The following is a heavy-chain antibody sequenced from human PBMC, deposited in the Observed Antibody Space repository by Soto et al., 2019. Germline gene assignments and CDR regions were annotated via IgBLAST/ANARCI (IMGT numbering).Heavy chain of an antibody. CDR2: IYYSGST. CDR3: ARVRTYYDILTGYSYYYYGMDV. D-gene: IGHD3-9*01. J-gene: IGHJ6*02. V-gene: IGHV4-59*01. CDR1: GGSISSYY. Sequence: SETLSLTCTVSGGSISSYYWSWIRQPPGKGLEWIGYIYYSGSTNYNPSLRSRVTISVDTSKNQFSLKLSSVTAADTAVYYCARVRTYYDILTGYSYYYYGMDVWGQGTTVTVSS.